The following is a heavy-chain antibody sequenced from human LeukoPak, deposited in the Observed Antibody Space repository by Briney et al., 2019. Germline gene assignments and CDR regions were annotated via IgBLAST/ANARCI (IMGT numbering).Heavy chain of an antibody. CDR1: GYSISSGNY. Sequence: SETLSLTCSVSGYSISSGNYWGLIRQPPGKGLEWIGRISSSGSTNYNPSLKSRVTISVDTSKNQFSLKLSSVTAADTAVYYCARHSTVRYFDWLFEFDYYFDYWGQGTLVTVSS. J-gene: IGHJ4*02. CDR3: ARHSTVRYFDWLFEFDYYFDY. V-gene: IGHV4-38-2*02. D-gene: IGHD3-9*01. CDR2: ISSSGST.